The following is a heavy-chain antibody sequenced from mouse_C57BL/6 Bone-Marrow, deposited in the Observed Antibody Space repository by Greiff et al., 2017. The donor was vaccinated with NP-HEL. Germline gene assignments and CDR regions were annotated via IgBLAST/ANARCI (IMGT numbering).Heavy chain of an antibody. D-gene: IGHD1-1*01. CDR1: GYTFTSYG. Sequence: QVQLQQSGAELARPGASVKLSCKASGYTFTSYGISWVKQRPGQGLEWIGEIYPRSGNTYYNEKFKGKATLTADKSSSTAYMELRSLTSEDSAVYFCARSYYGSSYLDYWGQGTTLTVSS. CDR3: ARSYYGSSYLDY. J-gene: IGHJ2*01. V-gene: IGHV1-81*01. CDR2: IYPRSGNT.